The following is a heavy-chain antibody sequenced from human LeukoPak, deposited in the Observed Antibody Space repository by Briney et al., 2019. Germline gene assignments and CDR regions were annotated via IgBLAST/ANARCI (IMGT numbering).Heavy chain of an antibody. D-gene: IGHD3-9*01. J-gene: IGHJ4*02. CDR3: ARVPYDILTGYYIDY. Sequence: GGSLRLSCAASGFTFSSYEMNWVRQAPGKGREWVSYISSSGSTIYYADSVKGRFTISRDNAKNSLFLQMNSLRAEDTAVYYCARVPYDILTGYYIDYWGQGTLVTVSS. CDR2: ISSSGSTI. V-gene: IGHV3-48*03. CDR1: GFTFSSYE.